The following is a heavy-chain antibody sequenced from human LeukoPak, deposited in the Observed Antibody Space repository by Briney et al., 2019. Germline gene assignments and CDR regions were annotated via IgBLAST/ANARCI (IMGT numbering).Heavy chain of an antibody. CDR2: IADDGSNK. D-gene: IGHD6-19*01. CDR3: ARSGQWLERFDY. J-gene: IGHJ4*02. CDR1: GFTFRTYA. Sequence: PGGSLRLSCAASGFTFRTYAMHWVRQAPGKGLEWLAIIADDGSNKYSADSVKGRFTISRDNSKNTLYLQMNSLRAEDTAVYYCARSGQWLERFDYWGQGTLVTVSS. V-gene: IGHV3-30-3*01.